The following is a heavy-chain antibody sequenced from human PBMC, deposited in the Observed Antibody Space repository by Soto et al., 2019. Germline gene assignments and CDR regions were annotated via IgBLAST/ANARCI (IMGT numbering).Heavy chain of an antibody. CDR2: IGTAGDT. V-gene: IGHV3-13*01. D-gene: IGHD4-17*01. CDR3: ARATEDYGDNEYYYYMDV. Sequence: GGSLRLSCAASGFTFSSYDMHWVRQATGKGLEWVSAIGTAGDTYYPGSVKGRFTISRENAKNSLYLQMNSLRAGDTAVYYCARATEDYGDNEYYYYMDVWGKGTTVTVSS. CDR1: GFTFSSYD. J-gene: IGHJ6*03.